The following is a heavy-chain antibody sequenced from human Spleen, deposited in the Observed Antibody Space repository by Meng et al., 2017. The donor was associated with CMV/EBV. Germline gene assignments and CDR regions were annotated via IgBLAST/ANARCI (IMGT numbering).Heavy chain of an antibody. CDR1: GFTFSNYS. Sequence: GGPLRLSCAASGFTFSNYSMNWVRQAPGKGLEWVSSISSSSSYIYYADSVKGRFTISRDNAKNSLYLQMNSLRAEDTAVYYCARVARYYYGMDVWGQGTTVTVSS. CDR2: ISSSSSYI. J-gene: IGHJ6*02. V-gene: IGHV3-21*01. CDR3: ARVARYYYGMDV.